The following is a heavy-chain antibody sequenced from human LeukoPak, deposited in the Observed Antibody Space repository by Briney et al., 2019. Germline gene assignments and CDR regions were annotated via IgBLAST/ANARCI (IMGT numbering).Heavy chain of an antibody. Sequence: GGSLRLSCAASGFTFSSYGMHWVRQAPGKGLEWVAFIRYDGSNKYYADSVKGRFTISRDNSKNTLYLQMNSLRAEDTAVYYCAKDSLYDFWSGYYRPSGYWGQGTLVTVSS. D-gene: IGHD3-3*01. CDR1: GFTFSSYG. V-gene: IGHV3-30*02. CDR3: AKDSLYDFWSGYYRPSGY. CDR2: IRYDGSNK. J-gene: IGHJ4*02.